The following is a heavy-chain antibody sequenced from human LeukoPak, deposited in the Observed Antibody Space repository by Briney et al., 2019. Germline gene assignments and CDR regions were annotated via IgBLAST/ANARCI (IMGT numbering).Heavy chain of an antibody. Sequence: GGSLRLSCAASGFTFSNAWMSWVRQAPGKGLEWVGRIKSKTDGGTTDYAAPAKGRFTISRDDSKNTLYLQMNSLKTEDTAVYYCTTDLGSSSSLSSYYYYYMDVWGKGTTVSVSS. J-gene: IGHJ6*03. V-gene: IGHV3-15*01. CDR2: IKSKTDGGTT. D-gene: IGHD6-6*01. CDR1: GFTFSNAW. CDR3: TTDLGSSSSLSSYYYYYMDV.